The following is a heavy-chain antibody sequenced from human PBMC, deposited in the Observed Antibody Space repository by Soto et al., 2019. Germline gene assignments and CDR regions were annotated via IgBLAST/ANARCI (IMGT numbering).Heavy chain of an antibody. CDR3: ARDIVATIDECWFDP. J-gene: IGHJ5*02. Sequence: QVQLVQSGAEVKKPGASVKVSCKASGYTFNSYAFSWVRQAPGQGLEWMGWISAYNGNTNYAQKLQGRVTMTTDTSTSTGYMELRSLRSDVRAVYCCARDIVATIDECWFDPCGQGTLVTVSS. CDR1: GYTFNSYA. V-gene: IGHV1-18*01. D-gene: IGHD5-12*01. CDR2: ISAYNGNT.